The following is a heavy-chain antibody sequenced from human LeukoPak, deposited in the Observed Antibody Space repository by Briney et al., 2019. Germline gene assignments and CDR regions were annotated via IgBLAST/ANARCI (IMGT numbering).Heavy chain of an antibody. V-gene: IGHV3-33*01. CDR1: GFIFSDYG. D-gene: IGHD1-1*01. J-gene: IGHJ4*02. CDR2: TRFDGSIK. Sequence: PGRSLRLSCAVSGFIFSDYGFHWVRQAPGKGLAWVAVTRFDGSIKQYADSVKGRFTISRDDSKNTLYLQMNFLKSEDTAVYYCARWGGTRQYYFDYWGQGTLVTVSS. CDR3: ARWGGTRQYYFDY.